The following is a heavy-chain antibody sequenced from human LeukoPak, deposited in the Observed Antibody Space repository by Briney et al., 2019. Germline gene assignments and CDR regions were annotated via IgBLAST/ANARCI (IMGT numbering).Heavy chain of an antibody. CDR2: IYYSGST. D-gene: IGHD2-15*01. Sequence: SETLSLTCTVSGGSISSYYWSWIRQPPGKGLEWIGYIYYSGSTNHNPSLKSRVTISVDTSKNQFSLKLSSVTAADTAVYYCARQYCSGGSCYDDPWGQGTLVTVSS. V-gene: IGHV4-59*08. J-gene: IGHJ5*02. CDR3: ARQYCSGGSCYDDP. CDR1: GGSISSYY.